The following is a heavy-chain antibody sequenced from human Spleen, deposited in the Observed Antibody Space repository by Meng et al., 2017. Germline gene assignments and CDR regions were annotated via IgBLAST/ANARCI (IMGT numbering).Heavy chain of an antibody. V-gene: IGHV3-15*01. Sequence: GGSLRLSCEASGFTPNTAYMNWVRQAPGKGLEWVGRIKPKTDGGTTESAAPVKGRVTISRDDSKNTLYLKMNSLKTEDTAVYYCTTDWYVAGYYYYGMDVWGQGTTVTVSS. CDR2: IKPKTDGGTT. CDR3: TTDWYVAGYYYYGMDV. D-gene: IGHD6-13*01. CDR1: GFTPNTAY. J-gene: IGHJ6*02.